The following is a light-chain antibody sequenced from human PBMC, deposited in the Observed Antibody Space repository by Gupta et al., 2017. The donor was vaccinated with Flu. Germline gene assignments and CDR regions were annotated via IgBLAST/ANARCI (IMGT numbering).Light chain of an antibody. J-gene: IGKJ1*01. CDR3: QQYGRSPQT. CDR2: DVS. CDR1: ESGSSRD. Sequence: ENLALEPGERDTLVCRASESGSSRDLAWDQQKPGQAPRLLMYDVSSRGTGIPDRFSGSGLGTXFTLTIXRLEPDNFAVYYSQQYGRSPQTFGXGTKVEIK. V-gene: IGKV3-20*01.